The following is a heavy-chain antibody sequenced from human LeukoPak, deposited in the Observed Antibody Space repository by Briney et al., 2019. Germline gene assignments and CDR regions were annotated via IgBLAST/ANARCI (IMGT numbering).Heavy chain of an antibody. CDR2: INPNSGDT. D-gene: IGHD2-2*01. CDR1: GYTFTGYY. V-gene: IGHV1-2*02. CDR3: ARAYRYCSTTGCYGYFQY. J-gene: IGHJ1*01. Sequence: GASVKVSCKASGYTFTGYYMHWVRQAPGQGLEWMGWINPNSGDTNYAQKFQGRVTMTRDTSISTAYMELSRLRSDDTAVYYCARAYRYCSTTGCYGYFQYWGQGTLVTVSS.